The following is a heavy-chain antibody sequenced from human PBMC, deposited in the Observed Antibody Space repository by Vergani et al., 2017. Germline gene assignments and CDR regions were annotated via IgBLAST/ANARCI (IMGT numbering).Heavy chain of an antibody. CDR2: INPNSGGT. Sequence: QVQLVQSGAEVKKPGASVKVSCKASGYTFTGYYMHWVRQAPGQGLEWMGWINPNSGGTNYAQKFQGWVTMTRDTSISTGYMELSRLRSDDTAVYYCARGPSSGYYRGGTYYFDYWGQGTLVTVSS. D-gene: IGHD3-22*01. V-gene: IGHV1-2*04. CDR1: GYTFTGYY. CDR3: ARGPSSGYYRGGTYYFDY. J-gene: IGHJ4*02.